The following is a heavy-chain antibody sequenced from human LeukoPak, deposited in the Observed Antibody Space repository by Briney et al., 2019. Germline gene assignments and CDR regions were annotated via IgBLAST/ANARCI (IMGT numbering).Heavy chain of an antibody. D-gene: IGHD6-19*01. Sequence: PSETLSLTCAVYGGSFSGYYWSWIRQPPGKGLEWIGEINHSGSTNYNPSLKSRVTISVDTSKNQFSLKLSSVTAADTAVYYCARGPYSSGWYKAEYFQHWGQGTLVTVSS. CDR3: ARGPYSSGWYKAEYFQH. J-gene: IGHJ1*01. CDR2: INHSGST. V-gene: IGHV4-34*01. CDR1: GGSFSGYY.